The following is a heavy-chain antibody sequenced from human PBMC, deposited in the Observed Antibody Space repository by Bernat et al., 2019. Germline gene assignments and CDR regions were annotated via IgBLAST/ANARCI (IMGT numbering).Heavy chain of an antibody. D-gene: IGHD3-10*01. CDR2: ISAYNGNT. J-gene: IGHJ6*02. CDR3: ARDRPITMVRGVIITDYYYYGMDV. CDR1: GYTFTSYG. V-gene: IGHV1-18*01. Sequence: QVQLVQSGAEVKKPGASVKVSCKASGYTFTSYGISWVRQAPGQGLEWMGWISAYNGNTNYAQKLQGRVTMTTDTSTSTAYMELRSLRSDDTAVYYCARDRPITMVRGVIITDYYYYGMDVWGQGTTVTVSS.